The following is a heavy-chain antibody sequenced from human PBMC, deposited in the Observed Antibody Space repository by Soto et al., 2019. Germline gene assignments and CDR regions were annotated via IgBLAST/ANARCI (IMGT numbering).Heavy chain of an antibody. CDR1: GFTFRSYS. V-gene: IGHV3-48*01. CDR3: ARDLNYGLLDY. D-gene: IGHD4-17*01. J-gene: IGHJ4*02. CDR2: ISSSSSTI. Sequence: EVQLVESGGGLVQPGGSLRLSCAASGFTFRSYSMNWVRQAPGKGLEWVSYISSSSSTIYYADSVKGRFTISRDNAKNSLYLQMNSLRAEDTAVYYCARDLNYGLLDYWGQGTLVTVSS.